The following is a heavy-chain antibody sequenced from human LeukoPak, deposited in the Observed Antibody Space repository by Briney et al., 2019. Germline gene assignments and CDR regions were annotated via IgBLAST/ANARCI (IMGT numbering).Heavy chain of an antibody. CDR1: RGSISGGGFY. Sequence: SETLSLTCTVSRGSISGGGFYWAWIRQHPGQGLEWIGYITHSGSTYYNPALKSRISIFRDTSKNQFSLSLTSLTAADTAVYFCASVDWESYCLDSWGQGSLVTVSS. CDR2: ITHSGST. D-gene: IGHD2/OR15-2a*01. V-gene: IGHV4-31*03. J-gene: IGHJ4*02. CDR3: ASVDWESYCLDS.